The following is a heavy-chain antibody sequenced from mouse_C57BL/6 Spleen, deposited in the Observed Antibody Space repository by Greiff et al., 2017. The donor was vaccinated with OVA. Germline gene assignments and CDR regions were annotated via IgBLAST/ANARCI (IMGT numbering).Heavy chain of an antibody. V-gene: IGHV1-4*01. D-gene: IGHD1-1*01. Sequence: VQLQQSGAELARPGASVKMSCKASGYTFTSYTMHWVKQRPGQGLEWIGYINPSSGYTKYNQKFKDKATLTADKSSSTAYMQLSSLTSEDSAVYYCARGTTVVAEWYFDVWGTGTTVTVSS. CDR3: ARGTTVVAEWYFDV. J-gene: IGHJ1*03. CDR1: GYTFTSYT. CDR2: INPSSGYT.